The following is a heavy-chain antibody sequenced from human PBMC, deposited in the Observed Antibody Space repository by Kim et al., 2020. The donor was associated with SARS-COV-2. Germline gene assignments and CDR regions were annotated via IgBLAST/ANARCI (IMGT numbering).Heavy chain of an antibody. J-gene: IGHJ4*02. Sequence: GGSLRLSCAASGFTFSSYAMSWVRQAPGKGLEWVSAISGSGGSTYYADSVKGRFTISRDNSKNTLYLQMNSLRAEDTAVYYCAKDPSEWQWLVKGPLGYWGQGTLVTVSS. V-gene: IGHV3-23*01. CDR2: ISGSGGST. D-gene: IGHD6-19*01. CDR3: AKDPSEWQWLVKGPLGY. CDR1: GFTFSSYA.